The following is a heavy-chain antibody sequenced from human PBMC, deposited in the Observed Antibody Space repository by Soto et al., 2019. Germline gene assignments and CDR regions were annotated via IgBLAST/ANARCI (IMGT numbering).Heavy chain of an antibody. CDR2: I. CDR3: ARGYYGSRDAY. D-gene: IGHD3-10*01. Sequence: SETLSLTCTVSGGSISSGGYSWSWIRQPPGKGLEWIGYIYNPSLKSRVTISVDRSKNQFSLKLSSVTAADTAVYYCARGYYGSRDAYWGQGTLVTVSS. V-gene: IGHV4-30-2*01. J-gene: IGHJ4*02. CDR1: GGSISSGGYS.